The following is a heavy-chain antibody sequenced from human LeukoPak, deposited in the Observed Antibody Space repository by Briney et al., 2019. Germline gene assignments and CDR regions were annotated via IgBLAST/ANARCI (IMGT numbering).Heavy chain of an antibody. CDR3: ARVGGSGFDFDY. V-gene: IGHV1-2*02. CDR2: INPNSGGT. CDR1: GYTFTGYY. Sequence: ASVKVSCKASGYTFTGYYMHWVRRAPGQGLEWMGWINPNSGGTDYAQKFQGRVTMTRDTSINTAYMELSRLRSDDTAAFYCARVGGSGFDFDYWGQGTLVTVSS. J-gene: IGHJ4*02. D-gene: IGHD3-10*01.